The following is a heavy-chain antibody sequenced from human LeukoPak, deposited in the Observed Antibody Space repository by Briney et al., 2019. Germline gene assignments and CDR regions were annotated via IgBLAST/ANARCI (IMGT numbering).Heavy chain of an antibody. CDR3: AREPVQFDWSDY. CDR1: GGSISSGDYY. J-gene: IGHJ4*02. V-gene: IGHV4-30-4*01. Sequence: SETLSLTCTVSGGSISSGDYYWSWIRQPPGKGLEWIGYIYYSGSTYYNPSLKSRVTISVDTSKNQFSLKLSSVTAADTAVYYCAREPVQFDWSDYRGQGTLVTVSS. D-gene: IGHD3-9*01. CDR2: IYYSGST.